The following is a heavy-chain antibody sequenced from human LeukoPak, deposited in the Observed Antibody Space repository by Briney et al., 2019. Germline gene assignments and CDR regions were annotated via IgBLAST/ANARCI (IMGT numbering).Heavy chain of an antibody. CDR1: GYTFTNYY. D-gene: IGHD2-2*01. V-gene: IGHV1-46*01. J-gene: IGHJ4*02. Sequence: ASVKVSCKASGYTFTNYYIHWVRQAPGQGLEWMGIINPGGGSTSYAQKFQGRVTMTGDTSTGTVYMELSSLRSEDTAVYYCARRGTCSSSSCSLDYWGQGTLVTVSS. CDR3: ARRGTCSSSSCSLDY. CDR2: INPGGGST.